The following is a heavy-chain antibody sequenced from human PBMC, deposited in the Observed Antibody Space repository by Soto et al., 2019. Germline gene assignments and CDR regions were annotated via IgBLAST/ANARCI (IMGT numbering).Heavy chain of an antibody. J-gene: IGHJ6*03. Sequence: QVQLVESGGGVVQPGRSLRPSCAASGFTFSSYGMHWVRQAPGKGLEGGAVISYEGRNKYYADSVKGRFTISRDNSKNTLYLQMNSLRAEDTAVYYCAKVGMDCSSTSCPRMVYYYMDVWGKGTTVTVSS. D-gene: IGHD2-2*01. V-gene: IGHV3-30*18. CDR2: ISYEGRNK. CDR3: AKVGMDCSSTSCPRMVYYYMDV. CDR1: GFTFSSYG.